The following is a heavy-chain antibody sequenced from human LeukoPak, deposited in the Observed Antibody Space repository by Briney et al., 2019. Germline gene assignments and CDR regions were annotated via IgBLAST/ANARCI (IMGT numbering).Heavy chain of an antibody. V-gene: IGHV4-34*01. CDR1: GGSFSGYY. D-gene: IGHD3-22*01. CDR3: ARGAVVNH. Sequence: SETLSLTCAVYGGSFSGYYWSWIRQPPGKGLEWIGSIYHSGSTYYNPSLKSRVTISVDTSKNQFSLKLSSVTAADTAVYYCARGAVVNHWGQGTLVTVSS. J-gene: IGHJ5*02. CDR2: IYHSGST.